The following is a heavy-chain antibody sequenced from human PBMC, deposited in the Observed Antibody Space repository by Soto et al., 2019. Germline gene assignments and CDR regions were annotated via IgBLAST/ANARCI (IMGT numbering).Heavy chain of an antibody. J-gene: IGHJ6*02. CDR1: GGSISSGGYY. D-gene: IGHD3-22*01. CDR3: ARHPYDSSGPGYYYGMDV. CDR2: IYYSGST. Sequence: LSLTCTVSGGSISSGGYYWSWIRQHPGKGLEWIGYIYYSGSTYYNPSLKSRVTISVDTSKNQFSLKLSSVTAADTAVYYCARHPYDSSGPGYYYGMDVWGQGTTVTVSS. V-gene: IGHV4-31*03.